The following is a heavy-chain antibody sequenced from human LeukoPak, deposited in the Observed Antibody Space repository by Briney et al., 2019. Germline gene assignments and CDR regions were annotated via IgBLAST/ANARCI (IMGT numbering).Heavy chain of an antibody. V-gene: IGHV4-34*01. CDR1: GGSFSGYY. J-gene: IGHJ6*02. Sequence: SETLSLTCAVYGGSFSGYYWSWIRQPPGKGLEWIGEINHSGSTNYNPSLKSRVTISVDTSKNQFSLKLSSVTAADTAVYYCAKSQYRGYGMDVWGQGTTVTVSS. D-gene: IGHD2-2*01. CDR3: AKSQYRGYGMDV. CDR2: INHSGST.